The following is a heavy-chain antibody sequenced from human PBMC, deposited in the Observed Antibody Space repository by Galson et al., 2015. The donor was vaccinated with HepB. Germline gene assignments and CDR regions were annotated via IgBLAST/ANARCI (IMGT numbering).Heavy chain of an antibody. CDR3: ARAGTTWGLFSYYGLDV. CDR2: INPNSGGT. J-gene: IGHJ6*02. V-gene: IGHV1-2*06. Sequence: SVKVSCKASGYTFPAYYVHWVRQAPGQGLEWMGRINPNSGGTNFARKFQDRVTMTRDKSINTAYLELSRLRTDDTAVYYCARAGTTWGLFSYYGLDVWGQGTTLTVSS. D-gene: IGHD1-14*01. CDR1: GYTFPAYY.